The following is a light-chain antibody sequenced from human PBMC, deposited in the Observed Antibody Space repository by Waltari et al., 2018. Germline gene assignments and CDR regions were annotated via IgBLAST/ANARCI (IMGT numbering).Light chain of an antibody. Sequence: EIVLTQSPGTLSLSPGERATLSCRASQSVSKSLTWYQQKHGQAPRLLIYDASSRVTGIPDRFSGSGSGTDFSRTISRLQPEDFAVYYCQHYVRLPATFGQGTKVEIK. J-gene: IGKJ1*01. CDR2: DAS. CDR3: QHYVRLPAT. V-gene: IGKV3-20*01. CDR1: QSVSKS.